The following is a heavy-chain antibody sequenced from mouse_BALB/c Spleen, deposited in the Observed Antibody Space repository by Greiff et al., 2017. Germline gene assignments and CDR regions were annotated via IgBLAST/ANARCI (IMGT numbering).Heavy chain of an antibody. CDR1: GYTFTSYW. J-gene: IGHJ3*01. Sequence: QVQLQQPGAELVKPGASVKLSCKASGYTFTSYWMHWVKQRPGQGLEWIGEINPSNGRTNYNEKFKSKATLTVDKSSSTAYMQLSSLTSEDSAVYYCAGDDYDSAWFAYWGQGTLVTVSA. V-gene: IGHV1S81*02. CDR2: INPSNGRT. CDR3: AGDDYDSAWFAY. D-gene: IGHD2-4*01.